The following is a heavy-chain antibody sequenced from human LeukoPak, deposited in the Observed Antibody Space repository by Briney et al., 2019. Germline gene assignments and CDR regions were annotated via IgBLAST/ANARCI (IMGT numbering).Heavy chain of an antibody. CDR3: AKSRVVDRRGYFDY. Sequence: GGSLRLSCVASGFTFNIYPMTWVRQSPEKGLGWVSTIGTGGDTYYADSVKGRFTISRDDSKNTLYLQMHSLGAEDTAVYYCAKSRVVDRRGYFDYWGQGTVVTVSS. D-gene: IGHD2-15*01. CDR2: IGTGGDT. V-gene: IGHV3-23*01. CDR1: GFTFNIYP. J-gene: IGHJ4*02.